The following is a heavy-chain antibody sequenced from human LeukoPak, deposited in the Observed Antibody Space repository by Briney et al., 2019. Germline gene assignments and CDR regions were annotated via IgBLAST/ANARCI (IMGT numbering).Heavy chain of an antibody. Sequence: SETLSLTCTASGGSISSYYWSWIRQPPGKGLEWIGYIYYSGSTNYNPSLKSRVTISVDTSKNQFSLKLSSVTAADTAVYYCARHSDTTPGYPFDYWGQGTLVTVSS. J-gene: IGHJ4*02. V-gene: IGHV4-59*08. D-gene: IGHD3-9*01. CDR1: GGSISSYY. CDR3: ARHSDTTPGYPFDY. CDR2: IYYSGST.